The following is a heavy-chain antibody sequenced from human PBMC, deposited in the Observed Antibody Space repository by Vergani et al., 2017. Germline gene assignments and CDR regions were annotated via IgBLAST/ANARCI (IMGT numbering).Heavy chain of an antibody. CDR2: IYPADSDT. Sequence: EVELVQSRPEMRKPGESLKISCKGSEYSFGNYWIGWVRQMPGKGLEWMGRIYPADSDTRYSPSFQGQVTISADKSISTAFLQWDSLKASDTALYYCARHTTYTDSWGQGTLVTVSS. J-gene: IGHJ4*02. D-gene: IGHD1-1*01. CDR3: ARHTTYTDS. CDR1: EYSFGNYW. V-gene: IGHV5-51*01.